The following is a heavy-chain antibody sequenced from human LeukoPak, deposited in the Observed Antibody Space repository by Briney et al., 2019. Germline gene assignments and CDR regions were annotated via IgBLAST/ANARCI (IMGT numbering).Heavy chain of an antibody. CDR1: GFTFSSYG. CDR3: AKDPYYYDSSGYYYPTFFDY. D-gene: IGHD3-22*01. V-gene: IGHV3-23*01. J-gene: IGHJ4*02. Sequence: GGSLRLSCAASGFTFSSYGMHWVRQAPGKGLEWVSAISGSGGSTYYADSVKGRFTISRDNSKNTLYLQMNSLRAEDTAVYYCAKDPYYYDSSGYYYPTFFDYWGQGTLVTVSS. CDR2: ISGSGGST.